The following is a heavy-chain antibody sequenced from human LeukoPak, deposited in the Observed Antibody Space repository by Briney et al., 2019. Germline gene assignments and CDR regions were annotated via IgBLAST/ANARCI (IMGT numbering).Heavy chain of an antibody. CDR2: IYHNGIT. Sequence: LETLSLTCAVSGYSVSSGFFWGWIRQPPGKGLEWIATIYHNGITHYNPSLKSRVTISVDTSKNQFSLKMSSVTAADTAVYYCTRGVALSDHGIIDSWGQGTLATVSS. J-gene: IGHJ4*02. CDR3: TRGVALSDHGIIDS. V-gene: IGHV4-38-2*01. CDR1: GYSVSSGFF. D-gene: IGHD1-1*01.